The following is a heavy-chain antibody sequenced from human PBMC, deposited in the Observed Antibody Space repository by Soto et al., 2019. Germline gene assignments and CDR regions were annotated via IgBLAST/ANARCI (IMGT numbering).Heavy chain of an antibody. CDR2: ITYSGTT. V-gene: IGHV4-59*08. Sequence: QVQLQESGPGLVKPSETLSLTCTVSGGSVTNDHLSWIRQPPGKGLEWIGYITYSGTTYYNPSLWSXXALSVDTSKSQFSLRLSSLTAADTAIYYCATYFYGGGGRGYWGQGTLVTVSS. J-gene: IGHJ4*02. D-gene: IGHD3-16*01. CDR3: ATYFYGGGGRGY. CDR1: GGSVTNDH.